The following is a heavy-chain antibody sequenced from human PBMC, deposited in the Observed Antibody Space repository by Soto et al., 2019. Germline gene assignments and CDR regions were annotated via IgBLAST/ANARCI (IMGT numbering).Heavy chain of an antibody. D-gene: IGHD4-17*01. J-gene: IGHJ5*02. CDR2: ITPVFGTA. CDR3: ARSLEGTTVTNWFDP. CDR1: ADTFNSYS. V-gene: IGHV1-69*01. Sequence: QVQLVQSGAEVKKPGSSVKVSCKASADTFNSYSLSWLRQAPGQRLDWMGGITPVFGTADYAQSFEDRLTITADDSTSTDYMELSSLRSDDTAVYYCARSLEGTTVTNWFDPWGQGALVTVAS.